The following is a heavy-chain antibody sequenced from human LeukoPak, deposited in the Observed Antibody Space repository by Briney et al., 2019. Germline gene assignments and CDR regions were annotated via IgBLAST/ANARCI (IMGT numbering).Heavy chain of an antibody. D-gene: IGHD3-10*01. V-gene: IGHV3-30*02. CDR3: AKNRGFGDFYFDS. CDR2: IRYDGGNK. J-gene: IGHJ4*02. Sequence: GGSLRLSCEASRFTFSSYGMHWVRQAPGKGLEWVTFIRYDGGNKYYADSVKGRFTISRDNSKSTVYLQMDSLRPEDTAVYYCAKNRGFGDFYFDSWGQGTLVIVSS. CDR1: RFTFSSYG.